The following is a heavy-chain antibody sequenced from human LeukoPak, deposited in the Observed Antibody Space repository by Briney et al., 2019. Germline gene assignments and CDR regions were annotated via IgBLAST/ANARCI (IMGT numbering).Heavy chain of an antibody. CDR3: TRLWVDTAMSGIDY. Sequence: GGSLRLSCTASGFTFGDYAMSWVRQAPGKGLEWVGFIRSKAYGGTTEYAASVKGRFTISRDDSKSIACLQMNSLKTEDTAVYYCTRLWVDTAMSGIDYWGQGTLVTVSS. D-gene: IGHD5-18*01. CDR2: IRSKAYGGTT. CDR1: GFTFGDYA. J-gene: IGHJ4*02. V-gene: IGHV3-49*04.